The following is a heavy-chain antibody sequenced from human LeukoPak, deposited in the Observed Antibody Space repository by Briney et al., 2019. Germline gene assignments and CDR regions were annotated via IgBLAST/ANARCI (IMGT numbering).Heavy chain of an antibody. CDR2: ISAYNGNT. Sequence: ASVKVSCKASGYTFPNYGISWVRPAPGRGLEWMGWISAYNGNTNYAQNLQGRVTMTTDTSTSTAYMELRSLRSDDTAVYYCARSPPRYSNYNWFDPWGQGTLVTVSS. J-gene: IGHJ5*02. D-gene: IGHD6-13*01. V-gene: IGHV1-18*01. CDR1: GYTFPNYG. CDR3: ARSPPRYSNYNWFDP.